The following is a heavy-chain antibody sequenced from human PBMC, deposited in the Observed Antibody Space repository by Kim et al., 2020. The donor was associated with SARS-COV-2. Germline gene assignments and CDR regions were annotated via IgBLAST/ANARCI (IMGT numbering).Heavy chain of an antibody. V-gene: IGHV1-3*01. Sequence: ASVKVSCKASGYTFTSYAMHWVRQAPGQRLEWMGWINAGNGNTKYSQKFQGRVTITRDTSASTAYMELSSLRSEDTAVYYCARDYWVEELGDYWGQGTLVTVSS. J-gene: IGHJ4*02. CDR3: ARDYWVEELGDY. CDR1: GYTFTSYA. D-gene: IGHD1-26*01. CDR2: INAGNGNT.